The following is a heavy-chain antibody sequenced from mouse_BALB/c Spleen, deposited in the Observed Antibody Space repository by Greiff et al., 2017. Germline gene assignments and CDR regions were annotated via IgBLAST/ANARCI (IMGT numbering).Heavy chain of an antibody. CDR3: ARRLPHYWYFDV. CDR2: INPYNGDT. Sequence: EVKLQQSGPELVKPGASVKISCKASGYSFTGYFMNWVMQSHGKSLEWIGRINPYNGDTFYNQKFKGKATLTVDKSSSTAHMELRSLASEDSAVYYCARRLPHYWYFDVWGAGTTVTVSS. V-gene: IGHV1-20*02. D-gene: IGHD2-2*01. J-gene: IGHJ1*01. CDR1: GYSFTGYF.